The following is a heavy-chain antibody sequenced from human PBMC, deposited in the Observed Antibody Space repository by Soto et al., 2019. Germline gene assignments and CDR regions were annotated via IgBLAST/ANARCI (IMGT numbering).Heavy chain of an antibody. D-gene: IGHD6-13*01. CDR3: ARDQAEHPSSRFDP. Sequence: QVQLVQSGAEVKKPGASVKVSCKASGYTFTSYGISWVRQDPGKGLEWMVWISSYNGNTHYAQKLQGIVSMTTDTSTSTAYVELRSLRSDNTPVYYCARDQAEHPSSRFDPWCQGTLVTVST. CDR1: GYTFTSYG. J-gene: IGHJ5*02. CDR2: ISSYNGNT. V-gene: IGHV1-18*01.